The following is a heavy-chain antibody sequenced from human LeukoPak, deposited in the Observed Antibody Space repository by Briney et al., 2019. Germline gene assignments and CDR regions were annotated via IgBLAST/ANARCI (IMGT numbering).Heavy chain of an antibody. CDR2: IYPDDSDI. V-gene: IGHV5-51*01. Sequence: GESLKISCKGSGYRFNDYCIGWVRQMPGKGLQWMGVIYPDDSDIRYSPSFQGQVTISADKSIITAYLQWSSLKASDTAMYYCARHGGGSRSPNAFDFWGQGTMVTVSS. CDR1: GYRFNDYC. D-gene: IGHD3-10*01. CDR3: ARHGGGSRSPNAFDF. J-gene: IGHJ3*01.